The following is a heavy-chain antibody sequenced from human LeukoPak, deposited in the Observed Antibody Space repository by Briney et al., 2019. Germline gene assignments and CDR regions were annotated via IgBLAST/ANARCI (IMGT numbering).Heavy chain of an antibody. CDR2: IKQEVSEK. Sequence: AESLRLSCAASGFTLSSYWMSWVRHAPGKGLEWVANIKQEVSEKYYVYSVKGRFTSSRDNANNSLYLQLSSRRADDTAVYYCARLCGYEQCFDYWGQGTLVTVSS. J-gene: IGHJ4*02. CDR1: GFTLSSYW. D-gene: IGHD5-12*01. CDR3: ARLCGYEQCFDY. V-gene: IGHV3-7*01.